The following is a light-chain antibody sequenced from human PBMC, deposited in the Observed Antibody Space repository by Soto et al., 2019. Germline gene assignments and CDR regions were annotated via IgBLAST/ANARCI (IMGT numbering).Light chain of an antibody. V-gene: IGKV1-5*03. J-gene: IGKJ1*01. Sequence: DIQMTQSPSTLSASVGDRVTITCRASQSISSWLAWYQQKPGKAPKLVIYKASSLESGVPSRFSGSGSGTEFTLTISSLQPDDFADYYCQQYNSYSTFGQGTKVEIK. CDR2: KAS. CDR3: QQYNSYST. CDR1: QSISSW.